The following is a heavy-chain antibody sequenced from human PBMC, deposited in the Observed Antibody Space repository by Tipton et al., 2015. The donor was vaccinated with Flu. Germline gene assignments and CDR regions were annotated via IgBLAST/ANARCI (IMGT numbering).Heavy chain of an antibody. CDR3: ARGSSSWYRARNWLDP. CDR2: IKHDGSEK. V-gene: IGHV3-7*01. J-gene: IGHJ5*02. D-gene: IGHD6-13*01. CDR1: GFTFSSFW. Sequence: VQLVQSGGGLVQPGGSLRLSCAASGFTFSSFWMTWVRQASGKGLEWVANIKHDGSEKYYVDSVKGRFTISRDNAKNSLYLQMNSLRAEDTAVYYCARGSSSWYRARNWLDPWGQGTRVTVSS.